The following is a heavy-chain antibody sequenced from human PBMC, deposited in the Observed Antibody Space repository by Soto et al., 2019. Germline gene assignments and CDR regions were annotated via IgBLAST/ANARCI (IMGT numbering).Heavy chain of an antibody. CDR1: GYTFTDYY. Sequence: QAQLVQSGAEVKKPGASVKVSCKASGYTFTDYYMHWVRQAPGQGLEWMGWINPNGGGTNYAQKFQGWVTMTRDTSISTAYMELSRLRSDDTAVYYCARFSLGVEYCGGDCSSVSRYGMDVWGQGTTVTVSS. CDR3: ARFSLGVEYCGGDCSSVSRYGMDV. J-gene: IGHJ6*02. V-gene: IGHV1-2*04. D-gene: IGHD2-21*02. CDR2: INPNGGGT.